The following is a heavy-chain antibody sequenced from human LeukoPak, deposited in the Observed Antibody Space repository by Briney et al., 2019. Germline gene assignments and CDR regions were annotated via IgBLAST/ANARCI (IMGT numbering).Heavy chain of an antibody. CDR3: ARRPINCIITNCYVDY. Sequence: ASVEVSCKASVYTFTNFYIHWVRRAPGQGLEWMGWMNPNSGDTSYAREFQDRVTMTRDTSLSTAYMELSRLRSDDTAVYFCARRPINCIITNCYVDYWGQGTLVTVSS. V-gene: IGHV1-2*02. CDR1: VYTFTNFY. D-gene: IGHD2-2*01. J-gene: IGHJ4*02. CDR2: MNPNSGDT.